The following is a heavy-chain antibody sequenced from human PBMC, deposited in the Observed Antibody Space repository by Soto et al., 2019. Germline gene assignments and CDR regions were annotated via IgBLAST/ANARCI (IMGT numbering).Heavy chain of an antibody. CDR2: IYYSGST. J-gene: IGHJ6*02. Sequence: SETLSLTCPVSGGNISSYDWSWIRQPPGKGLEWIGYIYYSGSTNYNPSLKSRVTISVDTSKNQFSLRLSSVTAADTAVYYCARNPCGGSGGSCYSGGYYYYYSGMDVWGQGTTVTVSS. CDR3: ARNPCGGSGGSCYSGGYYYYYSGMDV. V-gene: IGHV4-59*01. D-gene: IGHD2-15*01. CDR1: GGNISSYD.